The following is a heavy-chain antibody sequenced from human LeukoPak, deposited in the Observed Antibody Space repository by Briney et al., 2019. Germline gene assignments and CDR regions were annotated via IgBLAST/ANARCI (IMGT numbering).Heavy chain of an antibody. D-gene: IGHD2-15*01. CDR3: ARAHCSGGACPNWFDP. CDR2: ISAYNGNT. V-gene: IGHV1-18*01. J-gene: IGHJ5*02. CDR1: GYTFTSYG. Sequence: ASVKVSCKASGYTFTSYGISWVRQAPGQGLEWMGWISAYNGNTNYAQKFQGRVTMTRDTSTSTVYMELSSLRSDDTAVYYCARAHCSGGACPNWFDPWGQGTLVTVSS.